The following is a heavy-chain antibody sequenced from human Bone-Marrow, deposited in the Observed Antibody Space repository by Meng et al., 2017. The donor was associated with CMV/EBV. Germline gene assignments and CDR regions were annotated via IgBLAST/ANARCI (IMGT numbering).Heavy chain of an antibody. J-gene: IGHJ6*02. V-gene: IGHV3-33*06. Sequence: GESLKISCAASGFTFSSYGMHWVRQAPGKGLEWVAVIWYDGSNKYYADSVKGQFTISRDNSKNTLYLQMNSLRAEDTAVYYCAKSSDFWSGYYYYYYGMDVWGQGTTVTVSS. CDR3: AKSSDFWSGYYYYYYGMDV. CDR1: GFTFSSYG. D-gene: IGHD3-3*01. CDR2: IWYDGSNK.